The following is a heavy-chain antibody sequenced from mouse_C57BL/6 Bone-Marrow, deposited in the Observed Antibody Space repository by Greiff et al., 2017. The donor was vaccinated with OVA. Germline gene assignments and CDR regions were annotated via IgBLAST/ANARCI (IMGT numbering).Heavy chain of an antibody. Sequence: EVNLVESGGGLVQPGGSLKLSCAASGFTFSDYYMYWVRQTPEKRLEWVAYISNGGGSTYYPDTVKGRFTISRDNAKNTLYLQMSRLKSEDTAMYYCAGDYGFAYWGQGTLVTVSA. CDR2: ISNGGGST. D-gene: IGHD2-4*01. V-gene: IGHV5-12*01. CDR1: GFTFSDYY. CDR3: AGDYGFAY. J-gene: IGHJ3*01.